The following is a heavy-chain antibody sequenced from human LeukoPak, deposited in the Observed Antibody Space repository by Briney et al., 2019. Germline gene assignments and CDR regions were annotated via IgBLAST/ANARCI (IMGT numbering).Heavy chain of an antibody. D-gene: IGHD4-17*01. Sequence: PSETLSLTCAVYGGSFSGYYWSWIRQPPGKGLEWIGEINHSGSTNYNPSLKSRVTISVDTSKNQFSLKLSSVTAADTAVYYCARDSSGGDYRHWYFDLWGRGTLVTVSS. V-gene: IGHV4-34*01. CDR2: INHSGST. J-gene: IGHJ2*01. CDR1: GGSFSGYY. CDR3: ARDSSGGDYRHWYFDL.